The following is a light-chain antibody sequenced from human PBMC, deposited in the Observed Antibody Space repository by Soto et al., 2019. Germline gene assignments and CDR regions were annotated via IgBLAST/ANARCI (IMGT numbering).Light chain of an antibody. Sequence: QSVLTQPASVSGSPGQSITISCTGTSSDIGAYNFVSWYQQHPGKAPKLMLYDVNIRPSGVSNRFSGSKSGNTASLTISGLQAEDEADYYCTSWTTSTNMIFGEGTKVTVL. J-gene: IGLJ2*01. CDR2: DVN. V-gene: IGLV2-14*03. CDR1: SSDIGAYNF. CDR3: TSWTTSTNMI.